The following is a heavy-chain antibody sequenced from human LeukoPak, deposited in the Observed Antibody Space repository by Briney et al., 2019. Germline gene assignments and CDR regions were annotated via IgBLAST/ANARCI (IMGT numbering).Heavy chain of an antibody. CDR3: ARGDSSSSPDFDY. CDR1: GGSISSSSYY. CDR2: IYRSGSA. J-gene: IGHJ4*02. Sequence: SETLSLTCTVSGGSISSSSYYWGWLRQPPGKGLEWIGSIYRSGSAYYNPSLKSRVTISVDMSKNQFSLKLSSVTAADTAVYYCARGDSSSSPDFDYWGQGTLVTVSS. V-gene: IGHV4-39*07. D-gene: IGHD6-6*01.